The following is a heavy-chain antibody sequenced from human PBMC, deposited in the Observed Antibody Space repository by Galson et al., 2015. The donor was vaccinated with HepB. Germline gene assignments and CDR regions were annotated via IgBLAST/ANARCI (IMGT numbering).Heavy chain of an antibody. J-gene: IGHJ3*02. Sequence: LSLTCTVSGGSISSSSYYWGWIRQPPGKGLEWIGSSYYSGSTYYNPSLKSRVTISVDTSKNQFSLKLSSVTAADTAVYYCARDYRVLEPDYYYDSSGDAFDIWGQGTMVTVSS. CDR3: ARDYRVLEPDYYYDSSGDAFDI. CDR1: GGSISSSSYY. D-gene: IGHD3-22*01. V-gene: IGHV4-39*07. CDR2: SYYSGST.